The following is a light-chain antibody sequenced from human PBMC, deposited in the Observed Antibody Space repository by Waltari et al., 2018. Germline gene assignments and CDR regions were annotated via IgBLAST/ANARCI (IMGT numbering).Light chain of an antibody. CDR2: ENN. CDR3: ATWDSRLSVVV. J-gene: IGLJ2*01. Sequence: QAVLTQPPSVSAAPGQRVTISCSGSTSTIGNNYVSWYQQHPGAAPKVLISENNKRPSGIPDRFSGSKSGSSATLGISGLQTGDEAYYYCATWDSRLSVVVFGGGTKLTVL. V-gene: IGLV1-51*02. CDR1: TSTIGNNY.